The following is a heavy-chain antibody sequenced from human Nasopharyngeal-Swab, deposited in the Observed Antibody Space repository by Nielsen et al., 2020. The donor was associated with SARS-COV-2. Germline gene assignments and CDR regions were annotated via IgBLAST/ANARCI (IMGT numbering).Heavy chain of an antibody. D-gene: IGHD4-23*01. CDR1: GGTFSSYA. CDR3: ARGDTYGGNSEHAFDI. J-gene: IGHJ3*02. CDR2: IIPIFGTA. V-gene: IGHV1-69*13. Sequence: SVKVSCKASGGTFSSYAISWVRQAPGQGLEWMGGIIPIFGTANYAQKFQGRVTITADESTSTAYMELSSLRSEDTAVYYCARGDTYGGNSEHAFDIWGQGTMVTVSS.